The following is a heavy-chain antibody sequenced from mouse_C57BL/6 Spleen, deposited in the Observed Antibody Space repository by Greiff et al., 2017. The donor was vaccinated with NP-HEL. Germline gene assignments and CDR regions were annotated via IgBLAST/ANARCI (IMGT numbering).Heavy chain of an antibody. D-gene: IGHD2-4*01. CDR2: INPGSGGT. CDR3: ARTYDYEDYYAMGY. J-gene: IGHJ4*01. V-gene: IGHV1-54*01. Sequence: VQLQQSGAELVSPGTSVKVSCKASGYAFTNYLIEWVKQRPGQGLEWIGVINPGSGGTNYNEKFKGKATLTAAKSSSTAYMQLSSLTSEDAAVYFCARTYDYEDYYAMGYWGQGTSVTVSS. CDR1: GYAFTNYL.